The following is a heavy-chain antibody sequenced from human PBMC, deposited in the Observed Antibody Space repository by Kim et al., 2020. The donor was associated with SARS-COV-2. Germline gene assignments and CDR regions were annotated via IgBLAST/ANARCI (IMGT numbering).Heavy chain of an antibody. V-gene: IGHV3-33*01. Sequence: GGSLRLSCAASGFTFSSYGMHWVRQAPGKGLEWVAVIWYDGSNKYYADSVKGRFTISRDNSKNTLYLQMNSLRAEDTAVYYCARDLGVARWYYFDYWGQGPLVTVSS. D-gene: IGHD2-15*01. CDR1: GFTFSSYG. CDR3: ARDLGVARWYYFDY. J-gene: IGHJ4*02. CDR2: IWYDGSNK.